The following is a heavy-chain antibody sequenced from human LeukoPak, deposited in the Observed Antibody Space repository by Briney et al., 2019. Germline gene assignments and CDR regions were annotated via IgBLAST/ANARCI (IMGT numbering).Heavy chain of an antibody. CDR2: IKQDGSEK. V-gene: IGHV3-7*03. J-gene: IGHJ4*02. CDR3: AKDIGAVVVTATIDY. Sequence: GGSLRLSCAASGFTFSSYWMSWVRQAPGKGLEWVANIKQDGSEKYYVDSVKGRFTISRDNAKNSLYLQMNSLRAEDTALYYCAKDIGAVVVTATIDYWGQGTLVTVSS. D-gene: IGHD2-21*02. CDR1: GFTFSSYW.